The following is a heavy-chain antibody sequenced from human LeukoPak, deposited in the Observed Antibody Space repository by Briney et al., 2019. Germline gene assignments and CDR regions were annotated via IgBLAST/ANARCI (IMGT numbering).Heavy chain of an antibody. V-gene: IGHV1-69*06. Sequence: GASVKVSCKASGGTFSSYVISWVRQAPGQGLEWMGGIIPIIGTPKYAQKFQDRVTITADKSTSTAFMELSGLRSEDTAVYYCARGRKGSSSYGLSNWFDPWGQGTLVTVSS. J-gene: IGHJ5*02. CDR2: IIPIIGTP. D-gene: IGHD6-13*01. CDR1: GGTFSSYV. CDR3: ARGRKGSSSYGLSNWFDP.